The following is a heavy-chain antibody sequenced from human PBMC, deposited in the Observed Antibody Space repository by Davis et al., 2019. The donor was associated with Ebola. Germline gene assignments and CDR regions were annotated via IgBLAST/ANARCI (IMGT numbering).Heavy chain of an antibody. V-gene: IGHV4-31*03. CDR3: ARAQGIVATIAPIDY. CDR1: GGSISSGGYY. Sequence: PSETLSLTCTVSGGSISSGGYYWSWIRQHPGKGLEWIGYIYYSGSTYYNPSLKSRVTISVDTSKNQFSLKLNSVTAADTAVYYCARAQGIVATIAPIDYWGQGTLVTVSS. CDR2: IYYSGST. D-gene: IGHD5-12*01. J-gene: IGHJ4*02.